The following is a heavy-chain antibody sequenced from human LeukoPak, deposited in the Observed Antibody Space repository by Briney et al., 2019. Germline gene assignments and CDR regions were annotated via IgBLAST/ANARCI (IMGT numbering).Heavy chain of an antibody. CDR1: GGTFSSYA. CDR3: ARVISGEYQLLYWFDP. D-gene: IGHD2-2*01. Sequence: SVKVSCKASGGTFSSYAISWVRQAPGQGLEWMGGIIPIFGTANYAQKFQGRVTIAADESTSTAYMELSSLRSEDTAVYYCARVISGEYQLLYWFDPWGQGTLVTVSS. CDR2: IIPIFGTA. V-gene: IGHV1-69*13. J-gene: IGHJ5*02.